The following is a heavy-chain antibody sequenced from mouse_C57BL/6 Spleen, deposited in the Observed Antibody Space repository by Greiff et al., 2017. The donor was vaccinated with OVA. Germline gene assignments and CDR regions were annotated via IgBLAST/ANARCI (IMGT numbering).Heavy chain of an antibody. CDR3: ARSDTTVPEYWYFDV. CDR1: GFNIKNTY. D-gene: IGHD1-1*01. CDR2: IDPANGNT. Sequence: DVQLQESVAELVRPGASVKLSCTASGFNIKNTYMHWVKQRPEQGLEWIGRIDPANGNTKYAPKFQGKATITADTSSNTAYLQLSSLTSEDTAIYYGARSDTTVPEYWYFDVWGTGTTVTVSS. V-gene: IGHV14-3*01. J-gene: IGHJ1*03.